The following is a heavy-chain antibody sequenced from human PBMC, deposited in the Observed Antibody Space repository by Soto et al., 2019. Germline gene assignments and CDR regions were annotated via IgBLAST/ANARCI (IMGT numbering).Heavy chain of an antibody. CDR3: ARDLIAVAGTGDFDY. V-gene: IGHV3-66*01. D-gene: IGHD6-19*01. CDR2: IYGGGST. CDR1: GFTVSSNY. Sequence: EVQLVESGGGLVQPGGSLRLSCAASGFTVSSNYMSWVRQAPGKGLEWVSVIYGGGSTYYADSVKGRFTISRDNSKNTLYLQMTTLRAEDTAVYYCARDLIAVAGTGDFDYWGQGTLVTVSS. J-gene: IGHJ4*02.